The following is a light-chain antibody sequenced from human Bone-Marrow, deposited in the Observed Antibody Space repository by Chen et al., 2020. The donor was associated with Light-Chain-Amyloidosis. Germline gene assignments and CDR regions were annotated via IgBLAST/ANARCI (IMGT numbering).Light chain of an antibody. Sequence: SYELTQPPSVSVSPGQTARITCSGDALPTKYAYWYQQKPGQAPVLVIPRDTERPSGISERFSGSSSGTTATLTISGVQAEDEADYHCQSADSSGTYEVIFGGGTKLTVL. V-gene: IGLV3-25*03. J-gene: IGLJ2*01. CDR1: ALPTKY. CDR2: RDT. CDR3: QSADSSGTYEVI.